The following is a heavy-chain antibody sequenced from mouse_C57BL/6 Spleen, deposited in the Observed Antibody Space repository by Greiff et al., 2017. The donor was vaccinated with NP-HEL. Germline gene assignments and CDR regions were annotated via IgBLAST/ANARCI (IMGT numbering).Heavy chain of an antibody. CDR2: IDPSDSYT. CDR1: GYTFTSYW. D-gene: IGHD1-1*01. V-gene: IGHV1-69*01. J-gene: IGHJ3*01. Sequence: QVQLQQPGAELVMPGASVKLSCKASGYTFTSYWMHWVKQRPGQGLEWIGEIDPSDSYTNYNPKFKGKSTLTVDKSSSTAYMQLSGVTSEDSAVYYCAYGSSSAWFAYWGQGTLVTVSA. CDR3: AYGSSSAWFAY.